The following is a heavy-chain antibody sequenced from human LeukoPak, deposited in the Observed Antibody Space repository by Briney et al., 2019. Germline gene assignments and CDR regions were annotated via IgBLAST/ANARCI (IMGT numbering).Heavy chain of an antibody. CDR2: IHPGDSDT. CDR3: ARVVVVTSTHWYFDL. D-gene: IGHD2-21*02. Sequence: GESLRISCEASGYIFPNYWTGWVRQVPGKGLDWMGLIHPGDSDTRYSPSFQGQVTISVDKSITTAYLQWSSLQASDTAIYFCARVVVVTSTHWYFDLWGRGSLVTVFS. CDR1: GYIFPNYW. V-gene: IGHV5-51*01. J-gene: IGHJ2*01.